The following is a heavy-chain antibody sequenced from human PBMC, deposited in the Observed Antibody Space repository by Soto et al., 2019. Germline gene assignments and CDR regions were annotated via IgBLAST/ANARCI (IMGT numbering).Heavy chain of an antibody. Sequence: QVQLVQSGAEVKKHGASVKVSCKVSGYTLTELSMHWVRQAPGKGLEWMGGFAPEDGETIYAQKFQGRVTMTEYTYTDTAYMELSSLRAEDTAVYYCATNILVLPAAAVAFDLWGQGTIVTVSS. CDR3: ATNILVLPAAAVAFDL. D-gene: IGHD2-2*01. J-gene: IGHJ3*01. V-gene: IGHV1-24*01. CDR2: FAPEDGET. CDR1: GYTLTELS.